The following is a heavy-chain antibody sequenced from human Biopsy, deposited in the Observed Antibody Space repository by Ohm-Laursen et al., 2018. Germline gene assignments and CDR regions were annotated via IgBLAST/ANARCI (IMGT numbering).Heavy chain of an antibody. Sequence: SETLSLTCGVSGGSLNNHYWSWIRQSPGKGLEWLAYIYRSGRTHYNPSLKSRIIVSVDTSKNQLSLKVTSVAATDTTMYYCARHDRSGYWGLDYWGQGALVTVSA. V-gene: IGHV4-4*08. CDR3: ARHDRSGYWGLDY. CDR1: GGSLNNHY. D-gene: IGHD3-22*01. J-gene: IGHJ4*02. CDR2: IYRSGRT.